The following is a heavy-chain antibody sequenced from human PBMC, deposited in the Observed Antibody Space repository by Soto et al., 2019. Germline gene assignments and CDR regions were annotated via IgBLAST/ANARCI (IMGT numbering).Heavy chain of an antibody. V-gene: IGHV4-34*01. J-gene: IGHJ1*01. Sequence: SETLSLTCAVYGGSFSGYYWSWIRQPPGKGLEWIGEINHSGSTNYNPSLKSRVTISVDTSKNQFSLKLSSVTAADTAVYYCAKGVVVAATYFQHWGQGTLVTVSS. CDR1: GGSFSGYY. CDR2: INHSGST. D-gene: IGHD2-15*01. CDR3: AKGVVVAATYFQH.